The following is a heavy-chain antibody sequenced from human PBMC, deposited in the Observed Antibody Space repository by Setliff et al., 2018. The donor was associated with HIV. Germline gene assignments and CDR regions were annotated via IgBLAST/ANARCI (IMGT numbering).Heavy chain of an antibody. J-gene: IGHJ4*02. V-gene: IGHV1-18*01. CDR2: ISGYNDKT. CDR1: GYSFTTYG. Sequence: ASVKVSCKTSGYSFTTYGITWVRQAPGQGLEWMGWISGYNDKTDYSQKFQGRLSMTTDTSTSTAYMELRSLTPDDTAFYYCARARSTSSHFDFWGQGALVTVSS. CDR3: ARARSTSSHFDF. D-gene: IGHD6-6*01.